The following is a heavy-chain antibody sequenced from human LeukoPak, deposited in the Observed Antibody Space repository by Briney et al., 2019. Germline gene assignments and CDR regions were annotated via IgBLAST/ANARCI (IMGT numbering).Heavy chain of an antibody. D-gene: IGHD3-16*01. CDR3: ARDRMITFGGEGYFDY. CDR2: IIPIFGTA. J-gene: IGHJ4*02. Sequence: SSVKVSCKASGGTFSSYAISWVRQAPGQGLEWMEGIIPIFGTANYAQKFQGRVTITADESTSTAYMELSSLRSEDTAVYYCARDRMITFGGEGYFDYWGQGTLVTVSS. V-gene: IGHV1-69*01. CDR1: GGTFSSYA.